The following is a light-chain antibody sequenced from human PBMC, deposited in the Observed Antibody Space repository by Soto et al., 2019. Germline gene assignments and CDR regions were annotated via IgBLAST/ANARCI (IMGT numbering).Light chain of an antibody. CDR2: GAS. V-gene: IGKV3-20*01. CDR3: QVYGDSSPT. J-gene: IGKJ1*01. Sequence: EIVLTQSPGTLSLSPGERATLSCRASQTISNSYSAWYQQKPGQAPRLLIYGASTRATGIPERFSGSGSGTDCTLTISILEPGDFAVYYCQVYGDSSPTLGQGTKVEIK. CDR1: QTISNSY.